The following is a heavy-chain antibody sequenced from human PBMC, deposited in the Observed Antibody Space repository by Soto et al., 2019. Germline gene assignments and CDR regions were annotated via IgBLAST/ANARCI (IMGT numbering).Heavy chain of an antibody. CDR3: TIEGAYPGPDFDY. J-gene: IGHJ4*02. CDR2: TKNKANSYTT. V-gene: IGHV3-72*01. CDR1: GFTFSDRY. D-gene: IGHD3-16*01. Sequence: PGGSLRLSCAASGFTFSDRYMDWVRQAPGKGLEWVGRTKNKANSYTTEYAASVKGRFTISRDYSRDSVYLQMNSLKTDDTAVYYCTIEGAYPGPDFDYWGQGTLVTVYS.